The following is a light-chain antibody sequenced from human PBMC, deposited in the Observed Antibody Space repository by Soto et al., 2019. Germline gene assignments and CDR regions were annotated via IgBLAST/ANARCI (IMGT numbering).Light chain of an antibody. CDR3: SSYTTSNTVV. CDR2: DVT. Sequence: QSALTQPASVSESPGQSITISCTGSSSDVAAHNFVSWYQHHPDKAPKLINYDVTNRPSGVSNRFSGSKSGTTASLTISGLQAEDEADYYCSSYTTSNTVVFGGGTKLTVL. V-gene: IGLV2-14*03. J-gene: IGLJ2*01. CDR1: SSDVAAHNF.